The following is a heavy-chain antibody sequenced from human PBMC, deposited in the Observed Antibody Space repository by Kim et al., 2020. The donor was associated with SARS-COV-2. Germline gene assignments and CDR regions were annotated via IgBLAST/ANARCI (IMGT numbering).Heavy chain of an antibody. CDR3: RQWLPFDY. CDR2: ISYDGSNK. CDR1: GFTFSSYG. Sequence: GGSLRLSCAASGFTFSSYGMHWVRQAPGKGLEWVAVISYDGSNKYYADSVKGRFTISRDNSKNTLYLQMNSLRAEDTAVYYCRQWLPFDYWGQGTLVTVSS. J-gene: IGHJ4*02. V-gene: IGHV3-30*03. D-gene: IGHD5-12*01.